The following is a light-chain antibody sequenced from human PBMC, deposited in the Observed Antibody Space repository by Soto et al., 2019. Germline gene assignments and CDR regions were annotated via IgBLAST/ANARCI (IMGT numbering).Light chain of an antibody. Sequence: DIQMSHSPSTLSGSVGDRVTITCRASQTISIWLAWYQQKPGKAPKLLIYKASTLKSGVPSRFSGSGSGTEFTLTISSLQPDDFATYYCQHYNSYSEAFGQGTKVDI. J-gene: IGKJ1*01. V-gene: IGKV1-5*03. CDR2: KAS. CDR1: QTISIW. CDR3: QHYNSYSEA.